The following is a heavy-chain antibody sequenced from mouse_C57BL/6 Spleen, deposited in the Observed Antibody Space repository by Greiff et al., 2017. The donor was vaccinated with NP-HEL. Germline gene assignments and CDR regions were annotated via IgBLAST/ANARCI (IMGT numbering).Heavy chain of an antibody. V-gene: IGHV5-12*01. CDR3: AGQYYYGSSYYFDY. D-gene: IGHD1-1*01. CDR1: GFTFSDYY. J-gene: IGHJ2*01. Sequence: EVQRVESGGGLVQPGGSLKLSCAASGFTFSDYYMYWVRQTPEKRLEWVAYISNGGGSTYYPDTVKGRFTISRDNAKNTLYLQMSRLKSEDTAMYYCAGQYYYGSSYYFDYWGQGTTLTVSS. CDR2: ISNGGGST.